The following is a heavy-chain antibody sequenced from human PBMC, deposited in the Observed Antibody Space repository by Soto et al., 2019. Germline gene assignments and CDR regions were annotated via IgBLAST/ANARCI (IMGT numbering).Heavy chain of an antibody. CDR3: ARGESSSWHGLDY. V-gene: IGHV4-34*01. CDR1: GGSFSGYY. D-gene: IGHD6-13*01. J-gene: IGHJ4*02. CDR2: INHSGST. Sequence: SETLSLTCAVYGGSFSGYYWSWIRQPPGKGLEWIGEINHSGSTNYNPSLKSRVTISVDTSKNQFSLKLSSVTAADTAVYYCARGESSSWHGLDYWGQGTLVTVSS.